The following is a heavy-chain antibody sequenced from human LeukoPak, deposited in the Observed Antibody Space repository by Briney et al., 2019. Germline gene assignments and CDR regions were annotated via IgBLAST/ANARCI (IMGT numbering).Heavy chain of an antibody. J-gene: IGHJ4*02. CDR2: ISSNSGYI. CDR1: GFTFSTST. Sequence: GGSLRLSCAASGFTFSTSTMNWVRQAPGKGLEWVSLISSNSGYIYYADSVKGRFTISRDNAKNSLYLQVNSLRVEDTAVYYCASGGLGFCSSTSCRRAFDYWGQGTLVTVSS. V-gene: IGHV3-21*01. D-gene: IGHD2-2*01. CDR3: ASGGLGFCSSTSCRRAFDY.